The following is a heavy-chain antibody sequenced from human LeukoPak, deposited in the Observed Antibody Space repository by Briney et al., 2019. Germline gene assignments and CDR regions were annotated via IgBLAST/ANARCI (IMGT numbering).Heavy chain of an antibody. D-gene: IGHD3-9*01. Sequence: GGSLRLSCAASGFTFSSYSMNWVRQAPGKGLEWVSSISSSSSYIYYADSVKGRFTISSDNAKNSLYLQMNSLRAEDTAVYYCARDGHYDILTGYSPKDFQHWGQGTLVTVSS. V-gene: IGHV3-21*01. CDR2: ISSSSSYI. J-gene: IGHJ1*01. CDR3: ARDGHYDILTGYSPKDFQH. CDR1: GFTFSSYS.